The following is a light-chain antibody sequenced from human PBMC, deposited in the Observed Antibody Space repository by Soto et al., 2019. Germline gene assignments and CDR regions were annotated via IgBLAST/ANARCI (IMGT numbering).Light chain of an antibody. CDR3: QQRSNWPT. CDR1: QSISSY. J-gene: IGKJ5*01. CDR2: AAS. Sequence: SQMTQSPSWLSASVXYRXXSTXRASQSISSYLNWYQQKPGKAPKLLIYAASSLQSGVPSRFSGSGSGTEFTLTISSLQSEDFAVYYCQQRSNWPTFGQGTRLEI. V-gene: IGKV1-39*01.